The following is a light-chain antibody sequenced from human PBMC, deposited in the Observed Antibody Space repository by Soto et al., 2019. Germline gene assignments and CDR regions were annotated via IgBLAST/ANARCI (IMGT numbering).Light chain of an antibody. V-gene: IGKV3-20*01. CDR1: QSVTSSY. CDR2: GAS. CDR3: QQDGSSPPT. J-gene: IGKJ1*01. Sequence: EIVLTQSPATLSLSPGERATLSCRASQSVTSSYVAWYQQKPGQAPRLLIYGASSRATGIPDRFSGSGSGTDFTLTISRLEPEDFAVYYCQQDGSSPPTFGQGTKVEFK.